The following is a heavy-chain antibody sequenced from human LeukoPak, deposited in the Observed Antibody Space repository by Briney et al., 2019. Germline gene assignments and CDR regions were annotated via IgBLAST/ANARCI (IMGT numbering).Heavy chain of an antibody. D-gene: IGHD6-13*01. V-gene: IGHV3-23*01. CDR2: ISGSGGTT. Sequence: GGSLRLSCAASGFTFSSYAMSWVRQAPGKGLEWVSTISGSGGTTYYADSVKGRFTISRDNSKNTLYLQMNSLRAEDTAVYYCAKSGYSTNWYRYFDYWGQGTLVTVCS. CDR1: GFTFSSYA. J-gene: IGHJ4*02. CDR3: AKSGYSTNWYRYFDY.